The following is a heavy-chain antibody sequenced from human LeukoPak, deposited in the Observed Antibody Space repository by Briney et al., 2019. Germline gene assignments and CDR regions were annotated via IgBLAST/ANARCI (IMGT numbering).Heavy chain of an antibody. Sequence: GGSLRLSCAASGFTFNRYGMSWVRQAPGKGLERVSTISGLGDTTYYTDSVKGRFTISGDNSKNTLYLQMNSLRVDDTAIYYCAKRNNYNDNNGYSMIAHWGQGALVTVSS. CDR1: GFTFNRYG. V-gene: IGHV3-23*01. CDR3: AKRNNYNDNNGYSMIAH. J-gene: IGHJ4*02. CDR2: ISGLGDTT. D-gene: IGHD3-22*01.